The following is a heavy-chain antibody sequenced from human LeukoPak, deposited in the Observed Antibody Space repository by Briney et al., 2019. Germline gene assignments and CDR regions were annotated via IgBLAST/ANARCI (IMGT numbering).Heavy chain of an antibody. CDR2: IVVGSGNT. D-gene: IGHD2-21*01. Sequence: ASVKVSCKASGFTFTSSAMQWVRQARGQRLEWIGWIVVGSGNTNYAQKLQERVTITRDMSTSTAYMELSSLRSEDTAVYYCAADSGYCGGDCFFNWGQGTLVTVSS. J-gene: IGHJ4*02. CDR3: AADSGYCGGDCFFN. V-gene: IGHV1-58*02. CDR1: GFTFTSSA.